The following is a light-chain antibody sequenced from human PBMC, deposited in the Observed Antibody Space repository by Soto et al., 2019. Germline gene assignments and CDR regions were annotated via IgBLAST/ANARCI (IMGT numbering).Light chain of an antibody. V-gene: IGKV1-5*03. Sequence: DIQMTQSPSTLSASVGDRVTITCRASQSINNWLAWYQQQAGKAPHLLIYKACRLESGVSSRFSGSGSETESTLTISGLQPGDSATYYCQQYNSYSPTFGQGTKVDI. J-gene: IGKJ1*01. CDR3: QQYNSYSPT. CDR1: QSINNW. CDR2: KAC.